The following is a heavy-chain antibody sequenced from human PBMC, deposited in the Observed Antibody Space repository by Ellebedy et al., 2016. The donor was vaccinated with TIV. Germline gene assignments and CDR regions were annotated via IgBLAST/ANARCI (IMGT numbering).Heavy chain of an antibody. CDR1: GFSFRGLA. J-gene: IGHJ6*02. V-gene: IGHV3-23*01. CDR3: ARETTPYHGDYHYGMDV. Sequence: GGSLRLSXQASGFSFRGLAMHWVRQAPGKGLQWVSSISGGGDITYYADSAKGRFTISRDNSKNTLYLQMRSLRAEDTAIYYCARETTPYHGDYHYGMDVWGQGTAVTVSS. D-gene: IGHD1-1*01. CDR2: ISGGGDIT.